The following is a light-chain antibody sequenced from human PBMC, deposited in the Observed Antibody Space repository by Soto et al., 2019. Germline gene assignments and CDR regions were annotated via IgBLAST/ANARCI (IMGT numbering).Light chain of an antibody. CDR1: QSVSSN. Sequence: EIVMTQSPATLSVSPGERATLSCRASQSVSSNLAWYQQKPGQAPRLLIYGASTRATGIPARFSGSGSGTEFTLTISSLQPEDFATYYCQQYDTYWTFGQGTKVDIK. J-gene: IGKJ1*01. CDR2: GAS. V-gene: IGKV3-15*01. CDR3: QQYDTYWT.